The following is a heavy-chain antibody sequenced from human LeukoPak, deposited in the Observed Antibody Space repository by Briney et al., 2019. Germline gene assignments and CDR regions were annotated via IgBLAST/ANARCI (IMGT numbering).Heavy chain of an antibody. Sequence: PGGSLRLSCAASGFTVSSNCMSWVRQAPGKGLEWVSVIYSGGSTYYADSVKGRFTISRDNSKNTLYLQMNSLRADDTAVYYCARGIHDYYGSGSYYPFDYWGQGTLVTVSS. CDR3: ARGIHDYYGSGSYYPFDY. D-gene: IGHD3-10*01. V-gene: IGHV3-66*01. CDR2: IYSGGST. CDR1: GFTVSSNC. J-gene: IGHJ4*02.